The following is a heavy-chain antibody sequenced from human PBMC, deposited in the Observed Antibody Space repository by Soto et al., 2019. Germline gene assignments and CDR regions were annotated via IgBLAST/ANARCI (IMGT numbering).Heavy chain of an antibody. J-gene: IGHJ6*02. Sequence: RLSCAASGFTFSSYAMSWVRQAPGKGLEWVSAISGSGGSTYYADSVKGRFTISRDNSKNTLYLQMNSLRAEDTAVYYCAKKWATAQYYYYGMDVWGQGTTVTVSS. D-gene: IGHD1-26*01. CDR1: GFTFSSYA. CDR2: ISGSGGST. CDR3: AKKWATAQYYYYGMDV. V-gene: IGHV3-23*01.